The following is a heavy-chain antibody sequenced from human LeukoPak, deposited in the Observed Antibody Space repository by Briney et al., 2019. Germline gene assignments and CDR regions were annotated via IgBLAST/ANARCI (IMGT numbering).Heavy chain of an antibody. CDR1: GFTFSEYE. D-gene: IGHD2-15*01. CDR2: ISYSGNTI. J-gene: IGHJ5*02. V-gene: IGHV3-48*03. Sequence: PGGSLRLSCAASGFTFSEYEMNWVRQAPGKGLEWVSYISYSGNTILYADSVKGRFTISRDNAKNTLYLQMNSLRADDTAVYYCARDPGGLYCSGGSCYSDWFDPWGQGTLVTVSS. CDR3: ARDPGGLYCSGGSCYSDWFDP.